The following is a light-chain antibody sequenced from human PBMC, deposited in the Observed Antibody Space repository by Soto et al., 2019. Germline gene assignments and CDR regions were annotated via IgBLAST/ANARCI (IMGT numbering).Light chain of an antibody. CDR1: QGLGTN. CDR2: AAS. Sequence: ATWTMSPRKRATLSCRASQGLGTNLAWYQQRPGQAPRLLIYAASTRVTGVPARFSGSGSETEFTLTITTLQSEDFAVYYCPDYTHWPLSFGDGTRPEIK. CDR3: PDYTHWPLS. J-gene: IGKJ5*01. V-gene: IGKV3-15*01.